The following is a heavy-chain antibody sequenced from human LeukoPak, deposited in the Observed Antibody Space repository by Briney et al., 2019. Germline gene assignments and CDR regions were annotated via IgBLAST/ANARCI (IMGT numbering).Heavy chain of an antibody. V-gene: IGHV3-30*03. CDR1: GFTFSRYW. CDR2: ISYDGSNK. Sequence: GGSLRLSCEASGFTFSRYWMHWVRQAPGKGLEWVAVISYDGSNKYYADSVKGRFTISRDNSKNTLYLQMNSLRAEDTAVYYCAREYCSSTSCRFDYWGQGTLVTVSS. D-gene: IGHD2-2*01. CDR3: AREYCSSTSCRFDY. J-gene: IGHJ4*02.